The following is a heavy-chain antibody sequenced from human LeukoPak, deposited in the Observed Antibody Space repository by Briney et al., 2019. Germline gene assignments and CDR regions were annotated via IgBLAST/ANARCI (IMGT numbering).Heavy chain of an antibody. CDR1: GFTFSSYS. CDR2: ISSGSSYI. CDR3: AGGDYYGSGTPGY. V-gene: IGHV3-21*01. J-gene: IGHJ4*02. Sequence: PGGSLRLSCAASGFTFSSYSMNWVRQAPGKGLEWVSSISSGSSYIYYADSVKGRFTISRDNARNSLYLQINSLRAEDTAVYYCAGGDYYGSGTPGYWGQGTLVTVSS. D-gene: IGHD3-10*01.